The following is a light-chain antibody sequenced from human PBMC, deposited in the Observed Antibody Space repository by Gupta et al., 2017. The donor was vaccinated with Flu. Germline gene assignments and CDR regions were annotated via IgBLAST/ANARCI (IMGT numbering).Light chain of an antibody. V-gene: IGLV3-21*02. CDR2: DSS. J-gene: IGLJ3*02. Sequence: SYVLTQPPSVSVAPGQTARLPCGGNNLANSAVHWYQQKPGQAPVLVVYDSSARPSGIPERFSGSSSGSTATLTITRVEAGDEADYYCQVWDSSVDEFVWVFGGGTKVTVL. CDR1: NLANSA. CDR3: QVWDSSVDEFVWV.